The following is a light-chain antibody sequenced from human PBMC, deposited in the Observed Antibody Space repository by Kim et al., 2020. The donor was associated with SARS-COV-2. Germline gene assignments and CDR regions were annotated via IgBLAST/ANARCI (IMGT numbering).Light chain of an antibody. Sequence: HSITISCTETSSDVGGYNYVSWYQQHPGKAPKLMIYDVNNRPSGVSSRFSGSKSGNTASLTISGLQAEDEADYYCSSFTTSSTLYVFGTGTKVTVL. CDR3: SSFTTSSTLYV. J-gene: IGLJ1*01. CDR2: DVN. CDR1: SSDVGGYNY. V-gene: IGLV2-14*03.